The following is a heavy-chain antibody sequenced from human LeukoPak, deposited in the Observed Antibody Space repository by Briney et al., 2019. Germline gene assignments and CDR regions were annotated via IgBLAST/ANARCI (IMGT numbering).Heavy chain of an antibody. CDR3: ARLNSYGSYFDY. CDR1: GFTFSSYE. J-gene: IGHJ4*02. CDR2: ISSSGSTI. Sequence: GGSLRLSCAASGFTFSSYEMNWVRQAPGKGLEWVSYISSSGSTIYYADSVKGRFTISRDNAKNSLYLQMNSLRAEDTAVYYCARLNSYGSYFDYWGQGTLVTVSS. V-gene: IGHV3-48*03. D-gene: IGHD5-18*01.